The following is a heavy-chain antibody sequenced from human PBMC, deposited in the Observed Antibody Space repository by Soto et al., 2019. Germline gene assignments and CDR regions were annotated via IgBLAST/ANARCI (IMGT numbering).Heavy chain of an antibody. CDR2: IIPLFGTT. V-gene: IGHV1-69*01. CDR1: GGSFSYYA. CDR3: ARSGEAYYDVLTGYYKGRWFDP. J-gene: IGHJ5*02. D-gene: IGHD3-9*01. Sequence: QVQLVQSGAEVRRTGSSVKVSCKASGGSFSYYAFSWVRQGPGQGLEWMGGIIPLFGTTKYAQTFQGRVTITADESTKIVYMELSSLRSEDTAVYYCARSGEAYYDVLTGYYKGRWFDPWGQGTLVTVSS.